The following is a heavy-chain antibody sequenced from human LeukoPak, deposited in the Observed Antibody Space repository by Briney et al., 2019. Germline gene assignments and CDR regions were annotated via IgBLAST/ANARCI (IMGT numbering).Heavy chain of an antibody. J-gene: IGHJ4*02. Sequence: GGSLRLSCTASGFTFSDYWMTWVRQAPGKGPEWVANIKQDGSQRYYVDSVRGRFAISRDNAKNSLFLQMNGLRAEDTAVYYCARRGGSSSRRSPIDYWGQGTLVTVSS. D-gene: IGHD6-6*01. CDR1: GFTFSDYW. CDR2: IKQDGSQR. CDR3: ARRGGSSSRRSPIDY. V-gene: IGHV3-7*01.